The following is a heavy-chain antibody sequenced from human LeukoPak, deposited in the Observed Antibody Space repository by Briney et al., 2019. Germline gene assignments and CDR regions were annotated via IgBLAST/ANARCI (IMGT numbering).Heavy chain of an antibody. CDR3: GRGGYGDPYYFDY. D-gene: IGHD4-17*01. CDR1: GGSISSGGYY. V-gene: IGHV4-31*03. Sequence: PSETLSLTCTVSGGSISSGGYYWSWIRQHPGKGLEWIGYIYYSGSTYYNPSLKSRVTISVDTSKNQFSLKLSSVTAADTAVYYCGRGGYGDPYYFDYWGQGTLVTVSS. J-gene: IGHJ4*02. CDR2: IYYSGST.